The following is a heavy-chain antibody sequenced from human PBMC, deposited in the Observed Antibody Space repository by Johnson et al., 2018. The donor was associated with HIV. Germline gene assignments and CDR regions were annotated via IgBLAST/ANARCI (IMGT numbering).Heavy chain of an antibody. Sequence: VQVVESGGGLVQPGGSLRLSCAASGFTFSSYAMHWVRQAPGKGLEYVSAISSNGGSTYYANSVKGRFPISRDNSKNTLYLQMGSLRAEDLAVYYCARGFLGYSGYVRAFDIWGQGTMVTVSS. D-gene: IGHD5-12*01. V-gene: IGHV3-64*01. CDR1: GFTFSSYA. CDR2: ISSNGGST. J-gene: IGHJ3*02. CDR3: ARGFLGYSGYVRAFDI.